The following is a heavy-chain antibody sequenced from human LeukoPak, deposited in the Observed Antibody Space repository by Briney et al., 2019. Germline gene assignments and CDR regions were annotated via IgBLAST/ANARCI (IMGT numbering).Heavy chain of an antibody. CDR3: ARVLGREGYFDY. D-gene: IGHD5-24*01. CDR2: ISGYNGDI. CDR1: GYTFTNYG. J-gene: IGHJ4*02. V-gene: IGHV1-18*01. Sequence: WASVKVSCKASGYTFTNYGINWVRQAPGQGLEWMGWISGYNGDINYAQRLQGRVTMTTDTSTSTAYMELRSLSSDDTAVYYCARVLGREGYFDYWGQGTLVTVSS.